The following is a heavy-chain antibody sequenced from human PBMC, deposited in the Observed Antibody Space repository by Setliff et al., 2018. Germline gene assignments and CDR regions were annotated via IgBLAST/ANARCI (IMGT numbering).Heavy chain of an antibody. J-gene: IGHJ4*02. CDR1: GGSVSDSTYY. D-gene: IGHD2-8*01. V-gene: IGHV4-39*01. Sequence: SETLSLTCTVSGGSVSDSTYYWGWVRQPPGKELEWIGSIYYSGSTYYNPSLKSRVTISVDTSKNQFSLKLSSVTAADTAVCYCARHRILYYSFDYWGQGTLVTVSS. CDR2: IYYSGST. CDR3: ARHRILYYSFDY.